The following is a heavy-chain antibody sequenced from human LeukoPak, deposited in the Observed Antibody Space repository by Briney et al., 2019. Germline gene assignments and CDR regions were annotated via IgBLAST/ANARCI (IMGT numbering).Heavy chain of an antibody. D-gene: IGHD1-26*01. CDR1: GFTFSDYY. CDR3: ARVGRGSYRYYYYGMDV. V-gene: IGHV3-11*01. J-gene: IGHJ6*02. Sequence: GGSLRLSCAAPGFTFSDYYMSWIRQAPGKGLEWVSYISSSGSTIYYADSVKGRFTISRDNAKNSLYLQMNSLRAEDTAVYYCARVGRGSYRYYYYGMDVWGQGTTVTVSS. CDR2: ISSSGSTI.